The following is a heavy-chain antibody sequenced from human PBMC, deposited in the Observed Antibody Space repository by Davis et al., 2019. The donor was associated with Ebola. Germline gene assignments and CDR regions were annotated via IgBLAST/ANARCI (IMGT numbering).Heavy chain of an antibody. CDR3: ARVDYDFWSGYYTGNWFDP. CDR2: IYHSGNT. CDR1: GGSITTSNW. Sequence: MPSETLSLTCAVSGGSITTSNWWSWVRQPPGKGLEWIGDIYHSGNTNYNPSLKSRVTISVDKSKNQFSLKLSSVTAADTAVYYCARVDYDFWSGYYTGNWFDPWGQGTLVTVSS. J-gene: IGHJ5*02. D-gene: IGHD3-3*01. V-gene: IGHV4-4*02.